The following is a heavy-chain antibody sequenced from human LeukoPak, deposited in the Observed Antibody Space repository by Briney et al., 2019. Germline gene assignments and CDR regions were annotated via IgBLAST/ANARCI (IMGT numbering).Heavy chain of an antibody. CDR1: GFTFSSFN. Sequence: GGSLRLACAASGFTFSSFNMNWVRQAPGKGLEWVSYISSSSSTIYYRDSVKGRFTISRDNAKNSLYLQMSSLRDEDTAVYYCARGSSLDNWGQGALVTVSS. CDR2: ISSSSSTI. J-gene: IGHJ4*02. D-gene: IGHD3-16*02. V-gene: IGHV3-48*02. CDR3: ARGSSLDN.